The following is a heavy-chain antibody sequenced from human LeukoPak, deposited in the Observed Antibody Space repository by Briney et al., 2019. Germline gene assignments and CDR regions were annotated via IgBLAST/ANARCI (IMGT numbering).Heavy chain of an antibody. CDR2: INPNSGGT. CDR3: ARMMYSRGGYYFDY. D-gene: IGHD6-13*01. Sequence: ASAKVSCKASGYTFTGYYMHWVRQAPGQGLEWMGWINPNSGGTNYAQKFQGWVTMTRDTSISTAYMELSRLRSDDTAVYYCARMMYSRGGYYFDYWGQGTLVTVSS. J-gene: IGHJ4*02. CDR1: GYTFTGYY. V-gene: IGHV1-2*04.